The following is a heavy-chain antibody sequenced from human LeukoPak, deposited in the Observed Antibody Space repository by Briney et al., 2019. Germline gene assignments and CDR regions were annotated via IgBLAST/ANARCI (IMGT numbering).Heavy chain of an antibody. CDR2: IIPILGIA. D-gene: IGHD3-22*01. J-gene: IGHJ4*02. Sequence: GASVKVSCKASGGTFSSYAISWARQAPGQGLEWMGRIIPILGIANYAQKFQGRVTITADKSTSTAYMELSSLRSEDTAVYYCARNYYDSSGYITYYFDYWGQGTLVTVSS. CDR1: GGTFSSYA. CDR3: ARNYYDSSGYITYYFDY. V-gene: IGHV1-69*04.